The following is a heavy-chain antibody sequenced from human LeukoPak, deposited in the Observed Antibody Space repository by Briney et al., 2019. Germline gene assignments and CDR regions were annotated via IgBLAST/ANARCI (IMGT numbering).Heavy chain of an antibody. J-gene: IGHJ4*02. CDR1: GFTFSSYA. V-gene: IGHV3-23*01. D-gene: IGHD1-26*01. CDR2: ISGSGGST. Sequence: GGSLRLSCAATGFTFSSYAMSWVRQAPGKGLEWVSGISGSGGSTYYADSVKGRFTISRDNSKNTLYLQMNSLRAEDTAVYYCAKADYGNLVGATSWGQGTLVTVSS. CDR3: AKADYGNLVGATS.